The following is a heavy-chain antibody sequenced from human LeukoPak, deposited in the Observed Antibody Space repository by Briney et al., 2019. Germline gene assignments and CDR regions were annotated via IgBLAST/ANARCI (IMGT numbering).Heavy chain of an antibody. CDR1: GYAFTSYG. CDR2: ISTYNGNT. CDR3: ARAYDILTGHDY. V-gene: IGHV1-18*01. D-gene: IGHD3-9*01. Sequence: ASVRVSCKASGYAFTSYGISWVRQAPGQGLEWMGWISTYNGNTNYAQKLQGRVTMTTDTSTSTAYMELRGLRSDDTAVYYCARAYDILTGHDYWGQGTLVIVSS. J-gene: IGHJ4*02.